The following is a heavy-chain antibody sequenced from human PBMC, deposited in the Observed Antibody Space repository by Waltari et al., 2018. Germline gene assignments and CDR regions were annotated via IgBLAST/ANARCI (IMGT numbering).Heavy chain of an antibody. CDR1: GGTVSSYA. J-gene: IGHJ4*02. Sequence: QVQLVQSGAEVKKTGSSVKVSCMASGGTVSSYAICRGRQAPGQGLEWMGGIIPIFGTANYAQKFQGRVTITADESTSTAYMELSSLRSEDTAVYYCTGYSGYGVFDYWGQGTLVTVSS. V-gene: IGHV1-69*13. D-gene: IGHD5-12*01. CDR2: IIPIFGTA. CDR3: TGYSGYGVFDY.